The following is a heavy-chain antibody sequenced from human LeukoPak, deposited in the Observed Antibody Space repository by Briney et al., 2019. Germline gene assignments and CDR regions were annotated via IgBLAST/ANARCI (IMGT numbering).Heavy chain of an antibody. CDR3: AKVRGAAMVIDY. V-gene: IGHV3-30*18. J-gene: IGHJ4*02. Sequence: PGGSLRLSCAASGFTFSSYGMLWLRQAPGKGLEWVAVISYDGSNKYYADSVKGRFTISRDNSKNTLYPQMNSLRAEDTAVYYCAKVRGAAMVIDYWGQGTLVTVSS. D-gene: IGHD5-18*01. CDR2: ISYDGSNK. CDR1: GFTFSSYG.